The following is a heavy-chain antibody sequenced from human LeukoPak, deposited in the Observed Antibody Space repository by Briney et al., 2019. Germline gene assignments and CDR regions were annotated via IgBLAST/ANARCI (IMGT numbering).Heavy chain of an antibody. CDR3: AKYSTASAWGYYDSSGFFYFDY. V-gene: IGHV3-23*01. D-gene: IGHD3-22*01. CDR1: GFTFSSYA. CDR2: ISGSGGST. Sequence: QPGGSLRLSCAASGFTFSSYAMSWVRQAPGKGLEWVSAISGSGGSTYYADSVKGRFTISRDNSKNTLYLQMNSLRAEDTAVYYCAKYSTASAWGYYDSSGFFYFDYWGQGTLVTVSS. J-gene: IGHJ4*02.